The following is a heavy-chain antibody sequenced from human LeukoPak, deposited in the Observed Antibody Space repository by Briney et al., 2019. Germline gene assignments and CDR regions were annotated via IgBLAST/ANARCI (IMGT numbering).Heavy chain of an antibody. CDR1: GGSISSYY. CDR3: ARVRQAGLDFDY. J-gene: IGHJ4*02. D-gene: IGHD6-13*01. Sequence: SETLSLTCTVSGGSISSYYWSWIRQPPGKGLEWIGYIYYSGSIKYNPSLKSRVTISVDTSKNQFSLKVSSVTAADTAVYYCARVRQAGLDFDYWGQGTLVTVSS. CDR2: IYYSGSI. V-gene: IGHV4-59*01.